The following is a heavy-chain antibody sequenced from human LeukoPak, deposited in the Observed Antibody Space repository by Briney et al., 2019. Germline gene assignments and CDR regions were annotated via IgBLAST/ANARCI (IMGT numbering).Heavy chain of an antibody. D-gene: IGHD3-22*01. Sequence: VASVKVSCKASGYTFTSYYMHWVRQAPGQGLEWMGIINPSGGSTSYAQKFQGRVTMTRDTSTSTVYMELSSLRSEDTAVYYCARRHYYDSSGYSWFDPWGQGTLVTVSS. J-gene: IGHJ5*02. CDR2: INPSGGST. CDR1: GYTFTSYY. V-gene: IGHV1-46*01. CDR3: ARRHYYDSSGYSWFDP.